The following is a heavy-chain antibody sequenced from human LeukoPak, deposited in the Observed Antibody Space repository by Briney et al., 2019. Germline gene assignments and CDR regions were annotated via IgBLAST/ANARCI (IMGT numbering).Heavy chain of an antibody. J-gene: IGHJ4*02. CDR2: ISYDGSNK. V-gene: IGHV3-30*04. Sequence: GRSLRLSCAASGFTFSSYAMHWVRQAPGKGLEWVAVISYDGSNKYSADSVKGRFTISRDNSKNTLYLQMNSLRAEDMAVYYCARDRSGTFDYWGQGTLVTASS. CDR1: GFTFSSYA. D-gene: IGHD1-1*01. CDR3: ARDRSGTFDY.